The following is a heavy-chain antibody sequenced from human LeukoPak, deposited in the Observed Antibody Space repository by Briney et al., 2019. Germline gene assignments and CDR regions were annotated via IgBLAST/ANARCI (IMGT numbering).Heavy chain of an antibody. Sequence: GGSLRLSCSASGFTVSSDYMSWVRQAPGKGLAWLSVIYSGGTTYYADSVKGRFTISRDNSKNTVYLRMNSLRVEDTAMYYCTRGGSVPATRSFDYWGQGTLVTVSS. V-gene: IGHV3-66*01. J-gene: IGHJ4*02. D-gene: IGHD6-19*01. CDR2: IYSGGTT. CDR3: TRGGSVPATRSFDY. CDR1: GFTVSSDY.